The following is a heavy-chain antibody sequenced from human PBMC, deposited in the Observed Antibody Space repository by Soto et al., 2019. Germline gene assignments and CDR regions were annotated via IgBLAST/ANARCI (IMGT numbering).Heavy chain of an antibody. D-gene: IGHD4-17*01. V-gene: IGHV1-18*01. J-gene: IGHJ4*02. Sequence: QVQLVQSGAEVKKPGASVKVSCKASGYTFTSNVISGVRKAPGQGLEWLGWISAYNGKTNYAQKLQGRVTMTTDTSTSTAYMELRSLRSDDTAVYYCARDLHGDPYYWGQGTLVTVSS. CDR1: GYTFTSNV. CDR2: ISAYNGKT. CDR3: ARDLHGDPYY.